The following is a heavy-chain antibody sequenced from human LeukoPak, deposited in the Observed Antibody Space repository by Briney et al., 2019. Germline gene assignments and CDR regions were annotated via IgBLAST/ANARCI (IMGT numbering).Heavy chain of an antibody. V-gene: IGHV4-39*01. D-gene: IGHD2-21*01. J-gene: IGHJ3*02. CDR1: GGSISSGSYY. CDR3: ARHPGKNCGGDCYRDAFDI. CDR2: ISYTGST. Sequence: SETLSLTCTVSGGSISSGSYYWGWIRQPPGKGLEWIGSISYTGSTYYNPSLKSRVTMSVDTSKNQFSLKLSSVTAADTAVYYCARHPGKNCGGDCYRDAFDIWGQGTMVTVSS.